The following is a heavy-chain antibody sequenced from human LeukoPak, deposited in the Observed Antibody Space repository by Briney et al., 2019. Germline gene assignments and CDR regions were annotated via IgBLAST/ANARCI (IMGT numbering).Heavy chain of an antibody. CDR2: IYSGGST. CDR3: ARDPDAGYSSGWFLNWFDP. V-gene: IGHV3-66*01. J-gene: IGHJ5*02. CDR1: GFTVSSNY. Sequence: GGSLRLSCAASGFTVSSNYMSWVRQAPGKGLEWVSVIYSGGSTYYADSVKGRFTISRDNSKNTLYLQRNSLRAEDTAVYYCARDPDAGYSSGWFLNWFDPWGQGTLVTVSS. D-gene: IGHD6-19*01.